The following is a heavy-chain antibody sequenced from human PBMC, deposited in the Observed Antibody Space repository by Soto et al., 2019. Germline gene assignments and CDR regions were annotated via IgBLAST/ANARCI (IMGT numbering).Heavy chain of an antibody. CDR1: GYTFSNYG. V-gene: IGHV1-18*01. CDR2: SSGYNGNT. J-gene: IGHJ4*02. CDR3: ARDSPHVDY. Sequence: QFQLVQSGAEVKKPGASVKVSCKASGYTFSNYGIIWVREAPGQGLEWMGWSSGYNGNTKYAQKLQGRVTMTTDTATSTAYMALSSLRSDDTAVYYCARDSPHVDYWGQGTMVTVSS.